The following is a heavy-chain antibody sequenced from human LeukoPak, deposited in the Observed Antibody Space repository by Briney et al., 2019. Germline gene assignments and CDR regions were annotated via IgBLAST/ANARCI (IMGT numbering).Heavy chain of an antibody. Sequence: LGASVKVSCKASGYTFTGYYMHWVRQAPGQGLEWMGWINPNSGGTNYAQKFQGRVTMTRDTSISTAYMELSRLRSDDTAVYYCARGLCSGGSCYFDYWGQGTLVTVSS. CDR2: INPNSGGT. V-gene: IGHV1-2*03. CDR1: GYTFTGYY. CDR3: ARGLCSGGSCYFDY. J-gene: IGHJ4*02. D-gene: IGHD2-15*01.